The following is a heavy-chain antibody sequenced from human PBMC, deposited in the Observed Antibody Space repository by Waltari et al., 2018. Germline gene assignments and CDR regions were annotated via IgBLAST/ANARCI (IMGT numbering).Heavy chain of an antibody. V-gene: IGHV3-33*01. CDR3: ATESGGDYAFDA. CDR2: IWYDGNNK. CDR1: GFIFSNYG. D-gene: IGHD4-17*01. Sequence: QVQLVESGGGVVQPGRSLRLSCAASGFIFSNYGMHWVRQAPGKGLEWVALIWYDGNNKYYSDSVQGQFTISRDNSKNTLYLQMNSLRAEDTAVYYCATESGGDYAFDAWGQGALVTVSS. J-gene: IGHJ5*02.